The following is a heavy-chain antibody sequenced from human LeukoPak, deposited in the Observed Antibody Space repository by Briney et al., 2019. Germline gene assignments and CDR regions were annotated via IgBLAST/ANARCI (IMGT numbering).Heavy chain of an antibody. V-gene: IGHV3-7*01. Sequence: GGSLRLSCAASGFTFSSYWMSWVRQAPGKGLEWVANIKQEGSEKYYVDSVKGRFTISRDNAKNSLYLQMNSLRAEDTAVYYCARDGPPYYDFWSGYYGIDYWGQGTLVTVSS. CDR1: GFTFSSYW. J-gene: IGHJ4*02. CDR2: IKQEGSEK. D-gene: IGHD3-3*01. CDR3: ARDGPPYYDFWSGYYGIDY.